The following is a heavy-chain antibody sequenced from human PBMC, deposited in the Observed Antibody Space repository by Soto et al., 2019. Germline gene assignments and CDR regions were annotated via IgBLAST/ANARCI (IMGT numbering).Heavy chain of an antibody. J-gene: IGHJ5*02. CDR1: GGSISSGGYY. CDR3: ARVVDLTYYYRRGGWFDP. Sequence: SLSPTCTVSGGSISSGGYYWSWILQHPGKGLEWIGYIYYSGSTYYNPSLKSRVTISVDTSKNQFSLKLSSVTAADTAVYYCARVVDLTYYYRRGGWFDPWGQGTLVTVSS. CDR2: IYYSGST. D-gene: IGHD3-10*02. V-gene: IGHV4-31*03.